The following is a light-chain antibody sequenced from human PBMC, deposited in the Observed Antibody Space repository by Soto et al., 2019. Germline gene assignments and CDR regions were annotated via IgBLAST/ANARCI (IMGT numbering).Light chain of an antibody. CDR1: QSVSSSY. CDR2: GAS. J-gene: IGKJ1*01. V-gene: IGKV3-20*01. Sequence: EIVLTQSPGTLSLSPGERATLSCRASQSVSSSYLAWYQQKPGQAPRPLIYGASSRATGIQDRFSGSGSGTVFTLTISRLEPDDFAVYYCQQYGSSRTFDQGTKVEMK. CDR3: QQYGSSRT.